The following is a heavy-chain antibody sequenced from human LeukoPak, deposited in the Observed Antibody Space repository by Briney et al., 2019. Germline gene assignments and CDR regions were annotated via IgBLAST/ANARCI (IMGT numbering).Heavy chain of an antibody. J-gene: IGHJ3*01. D-gene: IGHD2-21*01. CDR1: GGSFSKYG. Sequence: SVKVSCKASGGSFSKYGITWVRQALGQGLEWMGGIMFTFGTTKYAQRFQGRVTISADESTSTAYMEVSSLRSEDTAVYYCARIAYCGADCHAFDVWGQGTMVIVSS. V-gene: IGHV1-69*01. CDR2: IMFTFGTT. CDR3: ARIAYCGADCHAFDV.